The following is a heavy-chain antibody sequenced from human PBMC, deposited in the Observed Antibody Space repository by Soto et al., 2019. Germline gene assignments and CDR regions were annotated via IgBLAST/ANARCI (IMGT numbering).Heavy chain of an antibody. Sequence: PSATLALTCAVYGGSFSGYYWSWIRQPPGKGLEWIGEINHSGSTNYNPSLKSRVTISVDTSKNQFSLKLSSVTAADTAVYYCARGKLSDYVWGSYRYHFDYWGQGTVVTVSS. V-gene: IGHV4-34*01. D-gene: IGHD3-16*02. CDR1: GGSFSGYY. CDR3: ARGKLSDYVWGSYRYHFDY. J-gene: IGHJ4*02. CDR2: INHSGST.